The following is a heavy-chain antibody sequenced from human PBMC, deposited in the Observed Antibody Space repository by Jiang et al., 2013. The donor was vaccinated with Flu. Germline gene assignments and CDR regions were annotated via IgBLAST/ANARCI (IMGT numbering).Heavy chain of an antibody. V-gene: IGHV4-61*02. CDR2: IYSDGSV. Sequence: GLVKPSQTLSLTCTVSGGSISSGSYYWSWIRQPAGKGLEWIGRIYSDGSVNYNPSLKSRVTISVDTSKNQFSLKVNSVTAADTAVYYCARFSSDWFVDYWGQGTLVAVSS. D-gene: IGHD3-9*01. CDR1: GGSISSGSYY. CDR3: ARFSSDWFVDY. J-gene: IGHJ4*02.